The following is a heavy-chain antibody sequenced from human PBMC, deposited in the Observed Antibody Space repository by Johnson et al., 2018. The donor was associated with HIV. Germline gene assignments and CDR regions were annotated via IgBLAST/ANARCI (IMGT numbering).Heavy chain of an antibody. D-gene: IGHD3-22*01. Sequence: EVQLVESGGGLVQPGGSLRLSCAASGFTFSSYAMSWVRQAPGKGLEWVSAISGSGGSIGYADSVKGRFTISRDNSKNTLYLQMNSLRAEDMAVYYCTIPYYYDSGGYQWGQGTMVTVSS. J-gene: IGHJ3*01. CDR2: ISGSGGSI. CDR1: GFTFSSYA. V-gene: IGHV3-23*04. CDR3: TIPYYYDSGGYQ.